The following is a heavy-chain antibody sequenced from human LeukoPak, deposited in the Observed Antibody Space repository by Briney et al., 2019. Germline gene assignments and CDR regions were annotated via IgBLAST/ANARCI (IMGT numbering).Heavy chain of an antibody. CDR1: GYTFTSYG. D-gene: IGHD4-17*01. J-gene: IGHJ6*03. Sequence: GASVKVSCKASGYTFTSYGISWVRQAPGQGLEWMGWISAYNGNTNYAQKLQGRVTMTTDTSTSTAYMELRSLRSDDTAVYYCARDRRDYGDYGDSYYYYYYYVDVWGKGTTVTVSS. V-gene: IGHV1-18*01. CDR3: ARDRRDYGDYGDSYYYYYYYVDV. CDR2: ISAYNGNT.